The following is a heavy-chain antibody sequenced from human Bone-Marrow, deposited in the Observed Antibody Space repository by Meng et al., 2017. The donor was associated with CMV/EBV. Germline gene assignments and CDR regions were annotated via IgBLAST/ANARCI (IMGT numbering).Heavy chain of an antibody. D-gene: IGHD3-10*02. CDR2: INPNSGGT. V-gene: IGHV1-2*02. J-gene: IGHJ4*02. Sequence: ASVKVSCKASGYTFTGYYMHWVRQAPGQGLEWMGWINPNSGGTNYAQKFQGRVTITTDESTSTAYMELSSLGSEDTAVYYCARSKHRDVRGNFDYWGQGTLVPVSS. CDR1: GYTFTGYY. CDR3: ARSKHRDVRGNFDY.